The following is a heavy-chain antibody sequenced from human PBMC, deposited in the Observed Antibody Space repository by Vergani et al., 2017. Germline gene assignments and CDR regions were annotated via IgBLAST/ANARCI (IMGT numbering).Heavy chain of an antibody. CDR3: ARGRRTSWLIPVRWFDP. D-gene: IGHD5-12*01. CDR1: GGSFSGYY. J-gene: IGHJ5*02. CDR2: INHSGST. V-gene: IGHV4-34*01. Sequence: QVQLQQWGAGLLKPSETLSLTCAVSGGSFSGYYWSWIRQPPGKGLEWIGEINHSGSTNYNPSLKSRVTRSVDTSKNQFSLKLSSVTAADTAVYYCARGRRTSWLIPVRWFDPWGQGTLVTVSS.